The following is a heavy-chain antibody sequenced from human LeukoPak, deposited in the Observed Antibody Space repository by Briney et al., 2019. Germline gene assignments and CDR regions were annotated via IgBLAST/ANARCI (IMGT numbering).Heavy chain of an antibody. CDR1: GGSISSSSYY. CDR2: IYYSGST. J-gene: IGHJ4*02. CDR3: ARAKGDYYDSSPGDY. V-gene: IGHV4-39*07. D-gene: IGHD3-22*01. Sequence: SETLSLTCTVSGGSISSSSYYWGWTRQPPGKGLEWIGSIYYSGSTYYNPSLKSRVTISVDTSKNQFSLKLSSVTAADTAVYYCARAKGDYYDSSPGDYWGQGTLVTVSS.